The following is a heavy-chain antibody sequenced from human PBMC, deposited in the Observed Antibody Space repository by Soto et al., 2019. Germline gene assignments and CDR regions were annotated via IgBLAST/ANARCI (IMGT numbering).Heavy chain of an antibody. Sequence: EVQLVESGGGLVEPGGSLRLSCAASGFTFSNAYMSWVRQAPGKGPEWVARIKSKTDGGTTDYVAPVKGRFTVSRDDSKNTLYLQMDSLKTEDTAVYYCLIAFHSWGQGTLVTVSS. CDR2: IKSKTDGGTT. D-gene: IGHD2-21*01. V-gene: IGHV3-15*01. CDR3: LIAFHS. J-gene: IGHJ4*02. CDR1: GFTFSNAY.